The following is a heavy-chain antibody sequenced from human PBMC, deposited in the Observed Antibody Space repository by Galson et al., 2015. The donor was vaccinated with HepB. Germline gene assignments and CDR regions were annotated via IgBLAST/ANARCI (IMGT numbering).Heavy chain of an antibody. D-gene: IGHD2-15*01. Sequence: SLRLSCAASGFTFSSYAMNWVRQAPGKGLEWVSSITGSGSSTYYADSVKGRFAISRDSSKNTLYLQMNSLRAEDTAVYYCAKGGPWGCSGGTCWYYFDYWGQGTLVTVSS. V-gene: IGHV3-23*01. CDR1: GFTFSSYA. CDR3: AKGGPWGCSGGTCWYYFDY. CDR2: ITGSGSST. J-gene: IGHJ4*02.